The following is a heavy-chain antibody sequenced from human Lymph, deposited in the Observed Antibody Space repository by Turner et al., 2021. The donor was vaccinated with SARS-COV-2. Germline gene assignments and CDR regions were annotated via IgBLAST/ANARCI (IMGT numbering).Heavy chain of an antibody. Sequence: EVQLVQSGAAVTHLGGSLRIPRQGSGYSFTSYWIGWVRQMPGKGMEWMGIIYPGDSDTRYSPSFQGQVTISADKSISTAYLQWSSLKASDTAMYYCARREWGGSLGHIDYWGQGTLVTVSS. D-gene: IGHD3-3*01. V-gene: IGHV5-51*01. CDR3: ARREWGGSLGHIDY. CDR2: IYPGDSDT. CDR1: GYSFTSYW. J-gene: IGHJ4*02.